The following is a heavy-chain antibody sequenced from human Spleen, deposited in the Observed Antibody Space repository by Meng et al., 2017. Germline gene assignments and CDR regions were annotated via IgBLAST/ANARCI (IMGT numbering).Heavy chain of an antibody. CDR2: IDPKSGDT. D-gene: IGHD6-13*01. J-gene: IGHJ4*02. CDR1: GYNFPDYW. V-gene: IGHV1-2*06. Sequence: QVRLVHSGAEVKKAGASVKVSCKPSGYNFPDYWLHWVRRAPGQGLEWMGRIDPKSGDTHYAQRFQGRVTMTGDTSISTAYMELSGLRSDDTAMYYCARDEDISAAGKLFGDYWGQGTLVTVSS. CDR3: ARDEDISAAGKLFGDY.